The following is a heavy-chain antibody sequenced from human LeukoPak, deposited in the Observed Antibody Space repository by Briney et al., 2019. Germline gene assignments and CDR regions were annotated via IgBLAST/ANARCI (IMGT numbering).Heavy chain of an antibody. Sequence: PSETLSLTCAVYGGSFSGYYWSWIRQPPGKGLEWIGEINHSGSTNYNPSLKSRVTISVDTSKNQFSLKLSSVTAADTAVYYCASRGSYYDSSGYFLDYWGQGTLVTVSS. D-gene: IGHD3-22*01. J-gene: IGHJ4*02. CDR1: GGSFSGYY. V-gene: IGHV4-34*01. CDR2: INHSGST. CDR3: ASRGSYYDSSGYFLDY.